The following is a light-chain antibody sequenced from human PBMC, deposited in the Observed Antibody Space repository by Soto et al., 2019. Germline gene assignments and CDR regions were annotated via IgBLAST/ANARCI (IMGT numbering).Light chain of an antibody. CDR1: QSVASSY. Sequence: EIVLTQSPGTLSLSPGERATLSCRASQSVASSYLAWYQQKPGQAPRLVIHGASSRATGIPDRFSGSGSGTDFILTISRLEPEDFVVYYCQQYGNSHFTFGPGTKVDIK. J-gene: IGKJ3*01. CDR3: QQYGNSHFT. CDR2: GAS. V-gene: IGKV3-20*01.